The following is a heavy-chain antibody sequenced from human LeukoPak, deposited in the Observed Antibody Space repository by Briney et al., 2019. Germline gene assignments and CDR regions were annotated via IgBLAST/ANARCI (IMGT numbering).Heavy chain of an antibody. V-gene: IGHV3-23*01. CDR1: GFTFSIYA. Sequence: GGSLRLSCAPSGFTFSIYAMIWVRQAPGKGLEWVSAISNSGYGTYYADSVKGRFTISRDNSKNTLYLQMNSLRAEDTAVYYCAKDRGGSSGRYPPFGYWGQGTLVTVSS. CDR2: ISNSGYGT. CDR3: AKDRGGSSGRYPPFGY. D-gene: IGHD6-19*01. J-gene: IGHJ4*02.